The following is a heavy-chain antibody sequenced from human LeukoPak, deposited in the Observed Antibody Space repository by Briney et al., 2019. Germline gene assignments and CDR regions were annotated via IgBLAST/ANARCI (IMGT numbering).Heavy chain of an antibody. J-gene: IGHJ4*02. V-gene: IGHV4-59*08. CDR1: GGSISSYY. D-gene: IGHD6-19*01. Sequence: SETLSLTCTVFGGSISSYYWSWIRQPPGKGLEWIGYIYYSGSTNYNPSLKSRVTISVDTSKNQFSLKLSSVTAADTAVYYCASTMYSSGWSYWGQGTLVTVSS. CDR3: ASTMYSSGWSY. CDR2: IYYSGST.